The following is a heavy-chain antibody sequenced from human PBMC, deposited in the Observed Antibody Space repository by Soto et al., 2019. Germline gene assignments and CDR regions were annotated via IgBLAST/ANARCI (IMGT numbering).Heavy chain of an antibody. Sequence: QVQLVQSGAEVKKPGASVKVSCKASGYTFTSYDINWVRQATGQGLEWMGWMNPNSGNTGYAQKFQGRVTMTRNTSISTAYMELSSLRSEDTGVYYCGRAAAAGNWFDPWGQGTLVTVSS. J-gene: IGHJ5*02. D-gene: IGHD6-13*01. CDR2: MNPNSGNT. V-gene: IGHV1-8*01. CDR3: GRAAAAGNWFDP. CDR1: GYTFTSYD.